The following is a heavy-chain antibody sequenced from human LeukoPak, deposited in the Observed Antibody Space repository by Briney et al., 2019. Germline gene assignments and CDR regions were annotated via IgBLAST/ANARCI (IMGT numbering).Heavy chain of an antibody. D-gene: IGHD2-2*01. J-gene: IGHJ4*02. CDR1: GFTFNNYG. CDR3: AKGPLRGTAAAIDY. V-gene: IGHV3-30*18. Sequence: GKSLRLSCAASGFTFNNYGMHWVCQAPGKGLGWVAVISYDGRNKHYPDSVKGRFTISRDISTDTLWLQMDSLRTEDTAAYYCAKGPLRGTAAAIDYWGQGTLVTVSS. CDR2: ISYDGRNK.